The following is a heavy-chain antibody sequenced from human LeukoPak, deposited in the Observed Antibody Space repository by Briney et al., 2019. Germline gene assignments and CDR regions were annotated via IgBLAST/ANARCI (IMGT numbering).Heavy chain of an antibody. CDR1: GYTLTELS. D-gene: IGHD3-10*01. CDR3: ATANNYYGSGSFDY. J-gene: IGHJ4*02. Sequence: ASVTVSRKVSGYTLTELSMHWVRQAPGKGLEWMGGFDPEDGETIYAQKFQGRVTMTEDTSTDTAYMELSSLRSEDTAVYYCATANNYYGSGSFDYWGQGTLVTVSS. V-gene: IGHV1-24*01. CDR2: FDPEDGET.